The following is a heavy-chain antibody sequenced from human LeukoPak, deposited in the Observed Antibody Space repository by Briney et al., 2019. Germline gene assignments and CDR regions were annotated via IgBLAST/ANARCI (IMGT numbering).Heavy chain of an antibody. Sequence: GGSLRLSCAASGFTFSDYYMSWIRQAPGKGLEWVSYISSSSSYTNYADSVKGRFTISRDNAKNSLYLQMNSLRAEDTAVYYCARELSAARTIIYYYYYGMDVWGQGTTVTVSS. CDR2: ISSSSSYT. V-gene: IGHV3-11*06. CDR3: ARELSAARTIIYYYYYGMDV. D-gene: IGHD6-13*01. CDR1: GFTFSDYY. J-gene: IGHJ6*02.